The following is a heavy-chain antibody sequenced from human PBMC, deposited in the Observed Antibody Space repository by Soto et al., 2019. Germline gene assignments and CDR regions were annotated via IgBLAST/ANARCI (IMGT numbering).Heavy chain of an antibody. CDR2: INPNSGGT. CDR3: AREVIAAAGTGEGWFDP. CDR1: GYTFTGYY. Sequence: APSVKVSCKASGYTFTGYYMHWVRQAPGQGLEWMGWINPNSGGTNYAQKFQGWVTMTRDTSISTAYMELSRLRSDDTAVYYCAREVIAAAGTGEGWFDPWGQGTLVTVAS. J-gene: IGHJ5*02. V-gene: IGHV1-2*04. D-gene: IGHD6-13*01.